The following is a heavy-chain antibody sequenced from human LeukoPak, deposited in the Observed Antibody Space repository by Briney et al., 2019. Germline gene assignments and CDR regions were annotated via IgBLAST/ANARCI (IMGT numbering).Heavy chain of an antibody. CDR2: IKQDGSEK. D-gene: IGHD6-19*01. CDR3: ARDRGWDTFDN. CDR1: GFTFNSYW. V-gene: IGHV3-7*01. J-gene: IGHJ4*02. Sequence: PGGSLRLSCAASGFTFNSYWTSWVRQAPGKGLEWVANIKQDGSEKNYVDSVKGRFTISRDNAKNSVYLQMNSLRAEDTAVYYCARDRGWDTFDNWGQGTLVTVSS.